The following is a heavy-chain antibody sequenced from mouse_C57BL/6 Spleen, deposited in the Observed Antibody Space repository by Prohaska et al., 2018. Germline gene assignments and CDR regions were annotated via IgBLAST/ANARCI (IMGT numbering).Heavy chain of an antibody. D-gene: IGHD2-1*01. J-gene: IGHJ4*01. CDR2: IDPSDSYT. Sequence: QVQLQQPGAELVKPGASVKLSCKASGYTFTSYWMQWVKQRTGQGLEWIGEIDPSDSYTNYNQKFKGKATLTVETSSSTAYTQLSSLTSEDAAVYYCARGYGKVSDYWGQGTSVTVSS. CDR3: ARGYGKVSDY. CDR1: GYTFTSYW. V-gene: IGHV1-50*01.